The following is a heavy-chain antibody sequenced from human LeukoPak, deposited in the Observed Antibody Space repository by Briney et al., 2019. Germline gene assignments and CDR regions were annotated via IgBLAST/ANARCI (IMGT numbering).Heavy chain of an antibody. Sequence: GGSLRLSCAASGFTFSLYAVSWVRQAPGKGLEWISGISGSGSNTYYAESVKGRFTISRGNSKNTLYLRMKSLRGEDTAIYFCAKESTVTPGNVNWFDPWGQGTLVTVSS. V-gene: IGHV3-23*01. CDR2: ISGSGSNT. CDR1: GFTFSLYA. D-gene: IGHD4-17*01. J-gene: IGHJ5*02. CDR3: AKESTVTPGNVNWFDP.